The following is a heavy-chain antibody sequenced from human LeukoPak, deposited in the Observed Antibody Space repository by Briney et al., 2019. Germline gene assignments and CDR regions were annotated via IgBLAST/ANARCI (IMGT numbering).Heavy chain of an antibody. CDR2: ISGSGGNT. Sequence: GGSLRLSCAASGFIFSSCGMSWVRQAPGKGLECVSAISGSGGNTYYADSVKSRFTISRDNSKNTLYLQMNSLRAEDTAVYYCAKAIDIVVVPAAPPGDYWGQGTLVTVSS. CDR1: GFIFSSCG. CDR3: AKAIDIVVVPAAPPGDY. D-gene: IGHD2-2*01. V-gene: IGHV3-23*01. J-gene: IGHJ4*02.